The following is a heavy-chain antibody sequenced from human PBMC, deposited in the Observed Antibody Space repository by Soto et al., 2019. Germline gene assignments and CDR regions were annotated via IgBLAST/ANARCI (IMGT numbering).Heavy chain of an antibody. V-gene: IGHV3-30*18. Sequence: GGSLRLSCAASGFTFSSYGMHWVRQAPGKGLEWVAVISYDGSNKYYADSVKGRFTISRDNSKNTLYLQMNSLRAEDTAVYYCAKKRGIVHHFDYWGQGTLVTVSS. CDR2: ISYDGSNK. CDR1: GFTFSSYG. D-gene: IGHD3-16*02. J-gene: IGHJ4*02. CDR3: AKKRGIVHHFDY.